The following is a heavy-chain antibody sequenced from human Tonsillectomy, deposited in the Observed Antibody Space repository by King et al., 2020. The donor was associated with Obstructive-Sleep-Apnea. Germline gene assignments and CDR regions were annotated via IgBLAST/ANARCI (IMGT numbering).Heavy chain of an antibody. V-gene: IGHV3-30*03. CDR3: VREGDDYGDYRGTLDI. Sequence: VQLVESGGGVVQPGRSLRLSCAAYGFTFSSYSFHWVRQAPGKGLEWVAVIPYDGSGKYYADSVKGRFTISRDNSKNTLYLQMSGLGAEDTAVYYCVREGDDYGDYRGTLDIWGQGTLVAVSS. CDR2: IPYDGSGK. CDR1: GFTFSSYS. J-gene: IGHJ3*02. D-gene: IGHD4-17*01.